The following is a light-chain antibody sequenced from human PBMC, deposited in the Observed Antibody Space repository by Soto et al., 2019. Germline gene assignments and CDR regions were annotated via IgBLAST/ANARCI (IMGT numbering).Light chain of an antibody. V-gene: IGKV1-39*01. CDR3: QQSYSTPSIT. Sequence: DIQMTQSPSSLSASVGDRVTITCRASQSISSYLNWYQQKPGKAPKRLIYAASSLQSGVPSRFSGSGSGTDFTLTISSLQPQDFATYYCQQSYSTPSITFGQGTKREIK. CDR2: AAS. CDR1: QSISSY. J-gene: IGKJ5*01.